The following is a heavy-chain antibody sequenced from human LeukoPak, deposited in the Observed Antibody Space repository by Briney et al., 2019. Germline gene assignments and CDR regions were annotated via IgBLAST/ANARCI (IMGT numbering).Heavy chain of an antibody. CDR3: AKMNIVVVVAASFDY. D-gene: IGHD2-15*01. V-gene: IGHV3-23*01. J-gene: IGHJ4*02. CDR1: GFTFSSYA. CDR2: ISGSGGST. Sequence: GGSQRLSCAASGFTFSSYAMSWVRQAPGKGPEWVSAISGSGGSTYYADSVKGRFTISRDNSKNTLYLQMNSLRAEDTAVYYCAKMNIVVVVAASFDYWGQGTLVTVSS.